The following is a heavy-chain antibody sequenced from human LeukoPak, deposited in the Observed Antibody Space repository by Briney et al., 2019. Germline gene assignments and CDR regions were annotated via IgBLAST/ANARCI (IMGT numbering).Heavy chain of an antibody. CDR3: ARDLEVAAAPDF. Sequence: GGSLRLSCAASGFTFSTYSMNWVRQAPGKGLEWVSSMSSSSGYIYYADSVKGRFTISRDNAKNSLYLQMNSLRAEDTAVYYCARDLEVAAAPDFWGQGTLVTVSS. CDR1: GFTFSTYS. D-gene: IGHD2-15*01. V-gene: IGHV3-21*01. J-gene: IGHJ4*02. CDR2: MSSSSGYI.